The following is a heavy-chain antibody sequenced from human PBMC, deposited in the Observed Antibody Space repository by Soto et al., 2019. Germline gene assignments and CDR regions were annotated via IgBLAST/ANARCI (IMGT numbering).Heavy chain of an antibody. J-gene: IGHJ4*02. CDR2: INPISGGT. Sequence: ASVKVSCKASGYTFTGHYMHWVRQAPGQGLEWMGWINPISGGTNYAQNFQGKITMTRDTSTSTAYLELSRLRSDDTAVYYCARRGSLRYFAHDPYYFDFWGQRTLVTVSS. CDR1: GYTFTGHY. CDR3: ARRGSLRYFAHDPYYFDF. V-gene: IGHV1-2*02. D-gene: IGHD3-9*01.